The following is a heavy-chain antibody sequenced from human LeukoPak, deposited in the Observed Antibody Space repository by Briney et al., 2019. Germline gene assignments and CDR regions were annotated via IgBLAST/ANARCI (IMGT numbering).Heavy chain of an antibody. V-gene: IGHV1-69*13. Sequence: GASVKVSCKASGGTFSSYAISWVRQAPGQGLEWMGGTIPIFGTANYAQKFPGRVPITADESTSTAYMELSSLRSEDTAVYYCARDRGYCSSTSCYLDYWGQGTLVTVSS. CDR2: TIPIFGTA. D-gene: IGHD2-2*01. J-gene: IGHJ4*02. CDR1: GGTFSSYA. CDR3: ARDRGYCSSTSCYLDY.